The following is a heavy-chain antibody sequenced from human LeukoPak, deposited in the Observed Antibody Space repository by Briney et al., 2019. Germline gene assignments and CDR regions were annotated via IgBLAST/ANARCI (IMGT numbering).Heavy chain of an antibody. J-gene: IGHJ4*02. CDR1: GFTFSSYA. Sequence: GGSLRLSCAASGFTFSSYAMHWVRQAPGKGLEWVAVISYDGSNKYYADSVKGRFTISRGNSKNTLYLQMNSLRAEDTAVYYCARLKDSSSWYIDYWGQGTLVTVSS. D-gene: IGHD6-13*01. CDR3: ARLKDSSSWYIDY. CDR2: ISYDGSNK. V-gene: IGHV3-30-3*01.